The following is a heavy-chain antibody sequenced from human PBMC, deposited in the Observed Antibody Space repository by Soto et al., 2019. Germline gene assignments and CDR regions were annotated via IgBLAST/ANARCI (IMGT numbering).Heavy chain of an antibody. J-gene: IGHJ3*02. CDR1: GGSFSGYY. D-gene: IGHD3-3*01. Sequence: QVQLQQWGAGLLKPSETLSLTCAVYGGSFSGYYWSWIRQPPGKGLEWIGEINHSGSTNYNPSLKSRVTISVDTSKNQFSLKLSSVTAADTAVYYCARGLGYYDFWSGYYTGAFAIWGQGTMVTVSS. V-gene: IGHV4-34*01. CDR2: INHSGST. CDR3: ARGLGYYDFWSGYYTGAFAI.